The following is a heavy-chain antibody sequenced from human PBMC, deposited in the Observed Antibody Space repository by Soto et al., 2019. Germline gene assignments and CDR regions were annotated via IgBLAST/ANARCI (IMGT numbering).Heavy chain of an antibody. D-gene: IGHD5-12*01. Sequence: QMQLVQSGPEVKKPGTSVKVSCKASGFTFTSSAMQWVRQARGQRVEWIGWIVVGSGNTNYAQKFQERVTITRDMSTSTAYMELSSLRSEDTAVYYCAADRGWLRVPRSHWFDPWGQGTLVTVSS. J-gene: IGHJ5*02. CDR3: AADRGWLRVPRSHWFDP. CDR1: GFTFTSSA. V-gene: IGHV1-58*02. CDR2: IVVGSGNT.